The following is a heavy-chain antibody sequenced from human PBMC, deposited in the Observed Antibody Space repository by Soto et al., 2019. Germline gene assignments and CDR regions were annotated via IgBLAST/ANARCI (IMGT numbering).Heavy chain of an antibody. V-gene: IGHV1-69*02. CDR2: IIPILGIA. J-gene: IGHJ5*02. Sequence: SVKVSCKASGGTFSSYTISWVRQAPGQGLEWMGRIIPILGIANYAQKFQGRVTITADKSTSTAYMELSSLRSEDTAVYYCARASRSQEINWFDPWGQGTLVTVSS. CDR1: GGTFSSYT. CDR3: ARASRSQEINWFDP.